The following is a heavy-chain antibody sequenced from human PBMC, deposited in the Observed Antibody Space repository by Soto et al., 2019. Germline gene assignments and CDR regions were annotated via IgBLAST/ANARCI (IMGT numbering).Heavy chain of an antibody. D-gene: IGHD4-17*01. CDR3: ANDYGVQYYYCSTDV. CDR2: ISYDGSNK. J-gene: IGHJ6*02. Sequence: PGGSLRLSCAASGFTFSSYGMHWVRQAPGKGLEWVAVISYDGSNKYYADSVKGRFTISRDNSKNTLYLQMNSLRAEDTAVYYCANDYGVQYYYCSTDVCGQAPTLTGSS. CDR1: GFTFSSYG. V-gene: IGHV3-30*18.